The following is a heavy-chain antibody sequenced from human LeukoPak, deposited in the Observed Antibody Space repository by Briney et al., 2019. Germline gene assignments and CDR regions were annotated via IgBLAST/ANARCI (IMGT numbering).Heavy chain of an antibody. CDR1: GYTFTSYY. D-gene: IGHD6-13*01. CDR3: ARSGGSSWKRENNWFDP. J-gene: IGHJ5*02. Sequence: GASVKVSCKASGYTFTSYYMHWVRQAPGQGLEWMGIINPSGGSTSYAQKFQGRVTMTRDTSTSTVYMELSSLRSEDTAVYYCARSGGSSWKRENNWFDPWGQGTLVTVSS. V-gene: IGHV1-46*01. CDR2: INPSGGST.